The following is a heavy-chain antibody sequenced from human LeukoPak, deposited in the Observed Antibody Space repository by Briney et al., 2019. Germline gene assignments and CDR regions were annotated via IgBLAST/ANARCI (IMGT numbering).Heavy chain of an antibody. CDR1: GFTFSSYS. D-gene: IGHD3-10*01. CDR2: ISSSSSTI. V-gene: IGHV3-48*04. Sequence: GGSLRLSCAASGFTFSSYSMNWLRQAPGKGLEWVSYISSSSSTIYYADSVKGRFTISIDNAKNSLYLQMNSLRAEDTAVYYCARRSGADYWGQGTLVTVSS. CDR3: ARRSGADY. J-gene: IGHJ4*02.